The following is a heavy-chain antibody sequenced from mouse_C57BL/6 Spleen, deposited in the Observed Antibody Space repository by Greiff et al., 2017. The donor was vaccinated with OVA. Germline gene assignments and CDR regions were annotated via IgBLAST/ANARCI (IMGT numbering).Heavy chain of an antibody. CDR3: ARSYYDYDVLFAY. Sequence: QVQLQQSGPELVKPGASVKISCKASGYAFSSSWMNWVKQRPGKGLEWIGRIYPGDGDTNYNGKFKGKATLTADKSSSTAYMQLSSLTSEDSAVYFCARSYYDYDVLFAYWGQGTLVTVSA. D-gene: IGHD2-4*01. CDR1: GYAFSSSW. V-gene: IGHV1-82*01. J-gene: IGHJ3*01. CDR2: IYPGDGDT.